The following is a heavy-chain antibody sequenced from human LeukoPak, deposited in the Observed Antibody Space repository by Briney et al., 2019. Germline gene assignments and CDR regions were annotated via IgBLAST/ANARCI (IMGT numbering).Heavy chain of an antibody. CDR3: ARWARYSSGWYPHYYYYYGMDV. D-gene: IGHD6-19*01. Sequence: AAETLSLTCAVYGGSFSGYYWSWIRQPPGKGLEWIGEINHSGSTNYNPSLKSRVIISVATPKNQFSLKLSSVTAADTAVYYCARWARYSSGWYPHYYYYYGMDVWGQGTTVTVSS. CDR1: GGSFSGYY. J-gene: IGHJ6*02. CDR2: INHSGST. V-gene: IGHV4-34*01.